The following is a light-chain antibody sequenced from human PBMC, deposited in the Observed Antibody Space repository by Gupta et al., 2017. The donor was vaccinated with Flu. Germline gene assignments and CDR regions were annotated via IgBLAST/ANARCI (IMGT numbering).Light chain of an antibody. CDR3: AARDDNLDGWV. V-gene: IGLV1-47*01. J-gene: IGLJ3*02. Sequence: SSSNIGSNYLYWYQPVPGRAPTLLIYTDDQRPSGIPGRFSGSKSGTSGSLAISGLRSEDEADYFCAARDDNLDGWVFGGGTKLTVL. CDR2: TDD. CDR1: SSNIGSNY.